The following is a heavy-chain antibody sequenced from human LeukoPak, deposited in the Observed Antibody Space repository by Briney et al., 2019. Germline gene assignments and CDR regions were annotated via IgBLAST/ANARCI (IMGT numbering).Heavy chain of an antibody. CDR2: LNEDGSTA. Sequence: GGSLRLSCAASGFTFSLYWMHWARHGPGKGLMWVSRLNEDGSTADYADSVKGRFTMSRDNAKGKVFLEMRSLTVEDTAIYFCVRERIYYSDLAYKERENFDPWGRGTLVTVSS. D-gene: IGHD1-26*01. CDR3: VRERIYYSDLAYKERENFDP. CDR1: GFTFSLYW. V-gene: IGHV3-74*01. J-gene: IGHJ5*02.